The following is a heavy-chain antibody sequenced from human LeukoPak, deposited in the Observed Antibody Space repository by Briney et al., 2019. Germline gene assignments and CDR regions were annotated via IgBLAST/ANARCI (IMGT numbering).Heavy chain of an antibody. Sequence: ASVKVSCKASGYTFTSYYMHWVRQAPGQGLEWMGIINPSGGSTSYAQKFQGRVTMTRDTSTSTVYMELSSLRSEDTAVYYCARDLGYDYVWGSYRGIDYWGQGTLVTVSS. CDR3: ARDLGYDYVWGSYRGIDY. J-gene: IGHJ4*02. D-gene: IGHD3-16*01. CDR1: GYTFTSYY. V-gene: IGHV1-46*01. CDR2: INPSGGST.